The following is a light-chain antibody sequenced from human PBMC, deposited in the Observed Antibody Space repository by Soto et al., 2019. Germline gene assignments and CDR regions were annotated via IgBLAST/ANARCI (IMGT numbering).Light chain of an antibody. J-gene: IGLJ1*01. CDR3: SSYTSSSTHYV. Sequence: QSVLTQPASVSGSPGQSITISCTGSSGDVGGYNYVSWYQRHPGKAPKLMIYEVSNRPSGVSNRFSGSKSGNTASLTISGLQAEDEADYYCSSYTSSSTHYVFGTGTKVTVL. CDR2: EVS. V-gene: IGLV2-14*01. CDR1: SGDVGGYNY.